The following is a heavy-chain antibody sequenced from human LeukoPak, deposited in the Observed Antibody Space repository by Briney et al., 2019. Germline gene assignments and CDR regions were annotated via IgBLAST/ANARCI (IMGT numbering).Heavy chain of an antibody. Sequence: TSETLSLTCTVSGGSISSYYWSWIRQPPGKGLELIGYIYYSGSTNYNPSLKSRVTMSVDTSKNQFSLKLSSVTAADTAVYYCARMDYDSSGYYYDRRFYYWGQGTLVTVSS. V-gene: IGHV4-59*12. D-gene: IGHD3-22*01. CDR3: ARMDYDSSGYYYDRRFYY. J-gene: IGHJ4*02. CDR1: GGSISSYY. CDR2: IYYSGST.